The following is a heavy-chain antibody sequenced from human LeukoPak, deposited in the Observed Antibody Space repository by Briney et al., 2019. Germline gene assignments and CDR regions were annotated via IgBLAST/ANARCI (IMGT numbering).Heavy chain of an antibody. D-gene: IGHD5-24*01. V-gene: IGHV1-69-2*01. CDR1: GYTFIDYY. CDR2: VDPEDGET. CDR3: AKDRSRDGYNSFDY. J-gene: IGHJ4*02. Sequence: GASVKVSCKASGYTFIDYYMQWVQQAPGKGVEWMGRVDPEDGETIYAEKFQGRVTITADTSTGTVYMELSSLRSEDTAVYYCAKDRSRDGYNSFDYWGQGTLVTVSS.